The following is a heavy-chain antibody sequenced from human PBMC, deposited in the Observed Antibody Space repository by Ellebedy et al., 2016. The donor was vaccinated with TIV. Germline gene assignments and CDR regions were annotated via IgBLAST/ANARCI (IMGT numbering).Heavy chain of an antibody. V-gene: IGHV3-33*01. CDR3: ASDSSGYYYANAEYFQH. CDR1: RFTFSSYG. Sequence: PGGSLRLSCAASRFTFSSYGMHRVRQAPGKGLEWVAVIWYDGSNKYYADSVKGRFTISRDNSKNTLYLQMNSLRAEDTAVYYCASDSSGYYYANAEYFQHWGQGTLVTVSS. CDR2: IWYDGSNK. D-gene: IGHD3-22*01. J-gene: IGHJ1*01.